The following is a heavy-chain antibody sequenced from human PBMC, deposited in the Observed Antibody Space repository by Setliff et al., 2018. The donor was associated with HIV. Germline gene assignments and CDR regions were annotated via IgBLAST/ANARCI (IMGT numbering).Heavy chain of an antibody. D-gene: IGHD6-13*01. CDR3: ADSSSWYGWFDP. CDR2: IYHSGSN. V-gene: IGHV4-34*01. Sequence: PSETLSLTCAVYGVSFSGYYWSWIRQPPGNGLEWIGSIYHSGSNYYNPSLKSRVTISVDTSKNRFTLKLSSVTAADTAVYYCADSSSWYGWFDPWGQGTLVTVSS. J-gene: IGHJ5*02. CDR1: GVSFSGYY.